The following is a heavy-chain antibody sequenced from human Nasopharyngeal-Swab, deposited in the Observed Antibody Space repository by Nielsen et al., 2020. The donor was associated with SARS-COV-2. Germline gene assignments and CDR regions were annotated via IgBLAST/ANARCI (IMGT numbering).Heavy chain of an antibody. D-gene: IGHD2-15*01. V-gene: IGHV3-23*01. CDR1: GFTFSSYA. J-gene: IGHJ4*02. CDR2: ISGSGGST. Sequence: GESLKISCAASGFTFSSYAMSWVRQAPGKGPEWVSSISGSGGSTYYADSVKGRFTISRDYSMNTLYLQMNSLRAEDTAVYYCAKERTTYSGATNFAYWGQGTLVTVSS. CDR3: AKERTTYSGATNFAY.